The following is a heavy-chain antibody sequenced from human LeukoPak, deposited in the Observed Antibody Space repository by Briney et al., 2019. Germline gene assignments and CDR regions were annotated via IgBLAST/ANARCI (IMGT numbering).Heavy chain of an antibody. V-gene: IGHV4-30-4*01. Sequence: SETLSLTCTVSGGSISSGDYYWSWIRQPPGKGLEWIGYIYYSGSTYYNPSLKSRVTISVDTSKNQFSLKLSSVTAADTAVYYCASSNPGYSYSAFDIWGQGTMVTVSS. CDR1: GGSISSGDYY. J-gene: IGHJ3*02. D-gene: IGHD5-18*01. CDR3: ASSNPGYSYSAFDI. CDR2: IYYSGST.